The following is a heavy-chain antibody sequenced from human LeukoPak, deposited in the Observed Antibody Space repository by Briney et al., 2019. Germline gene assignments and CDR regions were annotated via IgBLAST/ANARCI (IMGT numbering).Heavy chain of an antibody. V-gene: IGHV1-24*01. Sequence: ASVKVSCKVSGYTLTELSMRWVRQAPGKGLEWMGGFDPEDGETIYAQKFQGRVTMTEDTSTDTAYMELSSLRSEDTAVYYCATDYGRIVGATFDYWGQGTLVSVSS. CDR2: FDPEDGET. J-gene: IGHJ4*02. CDR1: GYTLTELS. D-gene: IGHD1-26*01. CDR3: ATDYGRIVGATFDY.